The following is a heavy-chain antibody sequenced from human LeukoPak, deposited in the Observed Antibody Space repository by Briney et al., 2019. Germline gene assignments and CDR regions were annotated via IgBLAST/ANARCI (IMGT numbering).Heavy chain of an antibody. CDR2: INHSGST. J-gene: IGHJ4*02. D-gene: IGHD1-26*01. CDR3: ALSAGATNDY. Sequence: SETLSLTCAVYGGSFSGYYWSWIRQPPGKGLEWIGEINHSGSTNYNPSLKSRVTISVDTSKNQFSLKLSSVTAADTAVYYCALSAGATNDYWGQGTLVTVSS. V-gene: IGHV4-34*01. CDR1: GGSFSGYY.